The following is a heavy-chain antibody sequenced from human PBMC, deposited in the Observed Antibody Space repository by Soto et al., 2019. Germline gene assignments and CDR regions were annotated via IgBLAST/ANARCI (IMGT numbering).Heavy chain of an antibody. CDR2: ITGSADST. CDR1: GFTFRSYA. J-gene: IGHJ4*02. D-gene: IGHD6-19*01. Sequence: GGSLRLSCAASGFTFRSYAMNWVRQAPGKGLQWVSTITGSADSTYYADSVKGRFTISRDNSKNTLYLQMNGLRAEDTAIYYCAKDPAVPGLFGYWGQGTLVTVS. CDR3: AKDPAVPGLFGY. V-gene: IGHV3-23*01.